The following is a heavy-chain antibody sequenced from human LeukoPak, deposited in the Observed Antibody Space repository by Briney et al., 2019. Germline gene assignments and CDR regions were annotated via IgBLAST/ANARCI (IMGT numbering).Heavy chain of an antibody. V-gene: IGHV4-34*01. CDR1: GGSFSGYY. D-gene: IGHD3-9*01. J-gene: IGHJ4*02. CDR3: ARVALTGYFDY. CDR2: INHSGST. Sequence: SETLSLTCAVYGGSFSGYYWSWIRQPPGKGLEWIGEINHSGSTNYNPSLKSRVTISVDTSKNQFSLELSSVTAADTAVYYCARVALTGYFDYWGQGTLVTVSS.